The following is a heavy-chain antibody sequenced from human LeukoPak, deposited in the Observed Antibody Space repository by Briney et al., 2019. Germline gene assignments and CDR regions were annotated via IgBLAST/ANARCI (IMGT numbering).Heavy chain of an antibody. Sequence: ASVKVSCKASGYTFTSYDINGVRQATGQGLEWMGWMNPNSDNTGYAQKFQGRVTMTRNTSISTAYMDLSSLRFEDTAVYYCARGTGTTGDYFDYWGQGTLVTVSS. D-gene: IGHD1-1*01. CDR3: ARGTGTTGDYFDY. CDR2: MNPNSDNT. J-gene: IGHJ4*02. CDR1: GYTFTSYD. V-gene: IGHV1-8*01.